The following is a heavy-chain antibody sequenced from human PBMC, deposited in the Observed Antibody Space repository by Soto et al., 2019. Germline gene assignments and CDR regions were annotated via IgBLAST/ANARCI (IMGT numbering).Heavy chain of an antibody. CDR1: GFTFSNSS. CDR2: IKSKTDGGTT. CDR3: TTKTYYGVYYYGMDV. J-gene: IGHJ6*02. D-gene: IGHD4-17*01. V-gene: IGHV3-15*07. Sequence: GGSLRLSCAASGFTFSNSSMNWAAKAPGKGLEWVGRIKSKTDGGTTDYAAPVKGRFTISRDDSKNTLYLQMNSLKTEDTAVYYCTTKTYYGVYYYGMDVWGQGTTVTVSS.